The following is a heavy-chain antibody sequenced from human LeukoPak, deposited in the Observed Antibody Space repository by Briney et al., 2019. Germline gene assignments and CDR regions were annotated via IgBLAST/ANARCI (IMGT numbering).Heavy chain of an antibody. J-gene: IGHJ5*02. CDR3: ARVRLVRGVARWFDP. D-gene: IGHD3-10*01. Sequence: PSETLSLTCTVSGGSISSSSYYWGWIRQPPGKGLEWIGSIYYSGSTYYNPSLKSRVTISVDTSKNQFSLKLSSVTAADTAVYYCARVRLVRGVARWFDPWGQGTLVTVSS. CDR1: GGSISSSSYY. V-gene: IGHV4-39*07. CDR2: IYYSGST.